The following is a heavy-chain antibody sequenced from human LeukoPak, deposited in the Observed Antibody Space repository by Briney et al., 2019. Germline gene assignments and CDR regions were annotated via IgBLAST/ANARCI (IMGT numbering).Heavy chain of an antibody. V-gene: IGHV1-69*05. CDR3: ARRVFGVVTPLRLNDAFDI. Sequence: SVKVSCKASGGTCSSYAISWVRQAPGQGLEWMGGIIPIFGTANYAQKFQGRVTITTDESTSTAYMELSSLRSEDTAVYYCARRVFGVVTPLRLNDAFDIWGQGTMVTVSS. D-gene: IGHD3-3*01. CDR2: IIPIFGTA. J-gene: IGHJ3*02. CDR1: GGTCSSYA.